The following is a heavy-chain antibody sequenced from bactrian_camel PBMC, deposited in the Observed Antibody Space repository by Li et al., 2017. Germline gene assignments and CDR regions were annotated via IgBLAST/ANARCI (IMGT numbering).Heavy chain of an antibody. V-gene: IGHV3S53*01. Sequence: VQLVESGGGSVQPGGSLRLSCAASGNIFKTHCVAWFRQAPGKEREAVAGIESDGSTSYADSVKGRFTISQDSAKNILYLQMRSLKPEDTAMYYCAAGPWPGDRCRVGEPTYFQSWGQGTQVTVS. CDR2: IESDGST. CDR3: AAGPWPGDRCRVGEPTYFQS. CDR1: GNIFKTHC. J-gene: IGHJ4*01. D-gene: IGHD2*01.